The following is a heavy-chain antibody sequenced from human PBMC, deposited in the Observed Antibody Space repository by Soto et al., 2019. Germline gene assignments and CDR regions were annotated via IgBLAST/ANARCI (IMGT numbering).Heavy chain of an antibody. CDR1: GVPFISYY. CDR3: ARVMSGGFYYYGLDV. Sequence: QVQLQESGPGLVKPSETLSLTCSVSGVPFISYYWSWIRQPPGKGLELIGYIYFSGSTNYNPSLQSRVTISVDTSKNQFSLRLSSVTAADTAVYYCARVMSGGFYYYGLDVWGQGTTVTVSS. CDR2: IYFSGST. V-gene: IGHV4-59*01. D-gene: IGHD2-15*01. J-gene: IGHJ6*02.